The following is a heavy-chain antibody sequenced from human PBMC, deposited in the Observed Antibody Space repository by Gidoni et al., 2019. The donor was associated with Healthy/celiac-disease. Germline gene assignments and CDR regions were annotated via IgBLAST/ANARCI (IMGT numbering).Heavy chain of an antibody. D-gene: IGHD3-10*01. J-gene: IGHJ4*02. V-gene: IGHV3-9*01. CDR3: AKDKAMYGSGTARSLSLDY. Sequence: DVQLLESGGGLVQPGRSLRLSCAASGFPFDAYAMHWVRQAPGTGLEWLPGISWNSGSIGYADSVKGRFTISRDNAKNSLYLQMNSLRAEDTALYYCAKDKAMYGSGTARSLSLDYWGQGTLVTVSS. CDR1: GFPFDAYA. CDR2: ISWNSGSI.